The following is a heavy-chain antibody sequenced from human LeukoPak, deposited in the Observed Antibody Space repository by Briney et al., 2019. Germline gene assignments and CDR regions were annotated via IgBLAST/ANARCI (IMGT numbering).Heavy chain of an antibody. Sequence: PGGSLRLSCAASGFTVSSNYMSWVRQAPGKGLEWVSVIYSGGSTYYADSVKGRFTISRDNSKNTLYLQMNSLRAEDTAVYYCARESSGWYGYYYSYMDVWGKGPTVTVYS. CDR1: GFTVSSNY. V-gene: IGHV3-66*01. CDR2: IYSGGST. D-gene: IGHD6-19*01. CDR3: ARESSGWYGYYYSYMDV. J-gene: IGHJ6*03.